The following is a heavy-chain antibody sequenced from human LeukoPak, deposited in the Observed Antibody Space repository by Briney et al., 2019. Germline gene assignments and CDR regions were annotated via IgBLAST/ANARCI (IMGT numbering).Heavy chain of an antibody. CDR2: VNPSGGST. CDR3: ARGAVAGRRFDY. J-gene: IGHJ4*02. CDR1: GYTFTSYY. V-gene: IGHV1-46*03. D-gene: IGHD6-19*01. Sequence: ASVKVSCKVSGYTFTSYYMHWVRQAPGQGLEWMGIVNPSGGSTTYAQKFQGRVTMTRDTSTSTVYVDLSSLRSEDTAVYYCARGAVAGRRFDYWGQGTLVTVSS.